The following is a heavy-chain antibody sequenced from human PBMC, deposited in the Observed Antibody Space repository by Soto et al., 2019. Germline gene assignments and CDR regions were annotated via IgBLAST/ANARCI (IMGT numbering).Heavy chain of an antibody. CDR1: GFTFSSYW. V-gene: IGHV3-7*01. J-gene: IGHJ4*02. D-gene: IGHD2-15*01. CDR3: ERGWGLGVGYCSGGSCYQTALLFDY. CDR2: IKQDGSEK. Sequence: EVQLVESGGGLVQPGGSLRLSCAASGFTFSSYWMSWVRQAPGKGLEWVANIKQDGSEKYYVDAVKGRFTISRENAKNSLYLQMNSLRVKDTAVYYCERGWGLGVGYCSGGSCYQTALLFDYWGQGTLVTVSS.